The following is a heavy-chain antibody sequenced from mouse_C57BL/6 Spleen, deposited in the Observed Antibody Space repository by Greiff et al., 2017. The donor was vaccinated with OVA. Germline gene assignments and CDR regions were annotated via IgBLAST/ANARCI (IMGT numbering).Heavy chain of an antibody. J-gene: IGHJ2*01. D-gene: IGHD1-1*01. Sequence: QVQLQQPGAELVMPGALVKLSCKASGYTFTSYWMHWVKQRPGQGLEWIGEIDPSDSYTNYNQKFKGKSTLTVDKSSSTAYMQLSSLTSEDSAVYYCARRSRGNYFDYWGQGTTLTVSS. CDR1: GYTFTSYW. V-gene: IGHV1-69*01. CDR3: ARRSRGNYFDY. CDR2: IDPSDSYT.